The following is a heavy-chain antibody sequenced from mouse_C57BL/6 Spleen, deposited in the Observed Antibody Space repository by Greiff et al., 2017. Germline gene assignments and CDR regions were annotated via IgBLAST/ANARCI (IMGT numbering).Heavy chain of an antibody. CDR3: ASGYYGIYWYFVV. V-gene: IGHV1-22*01. CDR1: GYTFTDYN. Sequence: VQLQQSGPELVKPGASVKMSCKASGYTFTDYNMHWVKQSHGKSLEWIGYINPNNGGTSYNQKFKGKATLTVNKSSSTAYMELRSLTSEDSAVYYCASGYYGIYWYFVVWGTGTTVTVSS. D-gene: IGHD1-1*01. J-gene: IGHJ1*03. CDR2: INPNNGGT.